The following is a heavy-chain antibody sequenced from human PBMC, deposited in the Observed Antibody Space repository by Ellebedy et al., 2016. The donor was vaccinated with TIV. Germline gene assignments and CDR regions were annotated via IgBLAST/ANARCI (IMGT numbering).Heavy chain of an antibody. J-gene: IGHJ3*02. CDR2: IIPILGIA. CDR3: ARTIADDAFDI. CDR1: GGTFSSYA. Sequence: SVKVSCXASGGTFSSYAISWVRQAPGQGLEWMGRIIPILGIANYAQKFQGRVTITADKSTSTAYMELSSLRSEDTAVYYCARTIADDAFDIWGQGAMVTVSS. D-gene: IGHD4/OR15-4a*01. V-gene: IGHV1-69*04.